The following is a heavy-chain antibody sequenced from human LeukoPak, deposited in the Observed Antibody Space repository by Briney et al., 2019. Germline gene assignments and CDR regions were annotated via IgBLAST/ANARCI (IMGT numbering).Heavy chain of an antibody. D-gene: IGHD6-13*01. CDR3: AREPPRIIAAAGVDY. CDR1: GYTFTSYY. CDR2: INPSGGST. V-gene: IGHV1-46*01. Sequence: ASVKVSCKASGYTFTSYYMHWVRQAPGQGLEWMGIINPSGGSTSYAQKFQGGVTMTRDMSTSTVYMELSSLRSEDTAVYYCAREPPRIIAAAGVDYWGQGTLVTVSS. J-gene: IGHJ4*02.